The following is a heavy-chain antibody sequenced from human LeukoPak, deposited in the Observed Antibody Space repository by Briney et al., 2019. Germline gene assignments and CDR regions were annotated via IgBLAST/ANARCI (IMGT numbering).Heavy chain of an antibody. CDR1: GFTVSSNY. Sequence: GGSLRLSCAASGFTVSSNYMSWVRQAPGKGLEWVSVIYSGGSTYYADSVKGRFTISRDNSKNTLYLQMNNLRTEDTGVYYCARVLPGIAVAGTANSWGQGTLVTVSS. CDR2: IYSGGST. V-gene: IGHV3-66*01. D-gene: IGHD6-19*01. CDR3: ARVLPGIAVAGTANS. J-gene: IGHJ5*02.